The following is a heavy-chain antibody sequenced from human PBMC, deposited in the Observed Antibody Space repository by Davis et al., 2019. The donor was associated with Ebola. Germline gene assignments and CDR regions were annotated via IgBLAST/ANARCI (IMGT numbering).Heavy chain of an antibody. Sequence: GESLKISCVGSGYIFSRDWMTWVRQAPGKGLEWVANIRQDGNEKYYVDSVKGRFTISRDNAKNSLYLQMNSLRAEDTAVYYCARETLGWLVDYWGQGTLVTVSS. D-gene: IGHD5-12*01. CDR1: GYIFSRDW. CDR2: IRQDGNEK. J-gene: IGHJ4*02. V-gene: IGHV3-7*03. CDR3: ARETLGWLVDY.